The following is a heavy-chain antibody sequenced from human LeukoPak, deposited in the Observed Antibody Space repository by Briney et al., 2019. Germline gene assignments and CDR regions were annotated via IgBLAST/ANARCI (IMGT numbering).Heavy chain of an antibody. CDR2: ISSSSSYI. Sequence: GGSLRLSCAASGFTFSRYSMNWVRQAPGKGLEWVSSISSSSSYIYYADSVKGRFTISRDNAKNSLYLQMNSLRAEDTAVYYCARIHSGTSPYYYYYYMDVWGKGTTVTISS. D-gene: IGHD2-2*01. V-gene: IGHV3-21*01. CDR1: GFTFSRYS. CDR3: ARIHSGTSPYYYYYYMDV. J-gene: IGHJ6*03.